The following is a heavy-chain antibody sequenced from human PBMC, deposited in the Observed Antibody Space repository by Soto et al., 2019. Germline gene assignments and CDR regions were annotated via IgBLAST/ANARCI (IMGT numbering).Heavy chain of an antibody. CDR2: IYYSGST. Sequence: PSETLSLTCTVSGGSISSGYCYWSWLRQPPGKGLEWIGYIYYSGSTYYNPSLKSRVTISVDTSKNQFSLKLSSVTAADTAVYYCARHGANYDFWSGYYSIWGQGTLVTVSS. J-gene: IGHJ4*02. CDR1: GGSISSGYCY. V-gene: IGHV4-30-4*01. CDR3: ARHGANYDFWSGYYSI. D-gene: IGHD3-3*01.